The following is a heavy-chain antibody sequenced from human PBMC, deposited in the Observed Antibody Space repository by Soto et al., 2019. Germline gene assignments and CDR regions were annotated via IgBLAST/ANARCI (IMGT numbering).Heavy chain of an antibody. Sequence: QVQLEESGPGLVKPSETLSLTCTVSGGSISSHYWSWVRQAPGKGLEWIGCIYYRGNTFYNPSLKGRSTISVDTSNNQFSLKLDSVTPADTAVYYRARDGREASGIDVLGQGTAVPVSS. CDR1: GGSISSHY. CDR3: ARDGREASGIDV. CDR2: IYYRGNT. J-gene: IGHJ6*02. V-gene: IGHV4-59*11. D-gene: IGHD1-26*01.